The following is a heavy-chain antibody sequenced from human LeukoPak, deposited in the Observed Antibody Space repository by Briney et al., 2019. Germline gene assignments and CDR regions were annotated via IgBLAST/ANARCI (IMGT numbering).Heavy chain of an antibody. Sequence: SQTLSLTCAISGDSVSSNSAAWNWIRQSPSKGLEWLGRTYYRSKWYNDYAVSVKSRITINPDTSKNQFSLQLNSVTPEDTAVYYCARDGGPKSRGYCSSTSCYLGYPVDYWGQGTLVTVSS. V-gene: IGHV6-1*01. CDR3: ARDGGPKSRGYCSSTSCYLGYPVDY. J-gene: IGHJ4*02. D-gene: IGHD2-2*01. CDR1: GDSVSSNSAA. CDR2: TYYRSKWYN.